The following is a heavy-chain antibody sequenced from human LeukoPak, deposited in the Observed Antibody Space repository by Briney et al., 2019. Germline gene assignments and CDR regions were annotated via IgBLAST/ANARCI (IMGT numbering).Heavy chain of an antibody. D-gene: IGHD3-10*01. CDR3: AKDPRGYYYGMDV. J-gene: IGHJ6*04. CDR2: ISGSGVST. Sequence: GGSLRLSCAASGFTFSNYAMSWVRQAPGKGLEWVSAISGSGVSTYYADSVKGRSTISRDNSKNTLYLQMNGLRAEDTAVYYCAKDPRGYYYGMDVWGKGTTVTVSS. CDR1: GFTFSNYA. V-gene: IGHV3-23*01.